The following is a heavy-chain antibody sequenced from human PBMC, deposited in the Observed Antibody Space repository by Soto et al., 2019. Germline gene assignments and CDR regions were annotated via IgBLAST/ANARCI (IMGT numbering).Heavy chain of an antibody. CDR2: ISSSSSTI. D-gene: IGHD3-22*01. V-gene: IGHV3-48*02. J-gene: IGHJ4*02. CDR3: AGAPYYYDSSGYYR. Sequence: EVQLVESGGGLVQPGGSLRLSCAASGFTFSSYSMNWVRQAPGKGLEWVSYISSSSSTIYYADSVKGRFTISRDNAKNSLYLQMNSLRDEDTAVYYCAGAPYYYDSSGYYRWGQGTLVTVSS. CDR1: GFTFSSYS.